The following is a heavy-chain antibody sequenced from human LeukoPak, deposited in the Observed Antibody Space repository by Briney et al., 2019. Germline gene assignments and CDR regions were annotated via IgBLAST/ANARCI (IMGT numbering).Heavy chain of an antibody. V-gene: IGHV4-39*07. D-gene: IGHD1-1*01. CDR1: GDSISSSGYY. Sequence: SETLSLTCTVSGDSISSSGYYWGWIRQSPAKGLEWIGSIYYGGTSYYNPSLKSRVTISVDTPKNQFSLKLSSVTAADTAVYYCARATAGTTLFEGIDYWGQGTLVTVSS. CDR3: ARATAGTTLFEGIDY. CDR2: IYYGGTS. J-gene: IGHJ4*02.